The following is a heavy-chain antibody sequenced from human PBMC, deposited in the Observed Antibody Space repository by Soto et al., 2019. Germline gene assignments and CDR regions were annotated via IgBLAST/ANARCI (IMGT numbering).Heavy chain of an antibody. V-gene: IGHV3-43*01. D-gene: IGHD6-13*01. CDR3: AKPLSAAGSASYFDL. J-gene: IGHJ2*01. CDR2: ISWDGGST. Sequence: EVQLVESGGVVVQPGGSLRLSCAASGFTFDDYTMHWVRQAPGKGLEWVSLISWDGGSTYYADSVKGRFTISRDNSKNSLYLQMNSLRTEDTALYYGAKPLSAAGSASYFDLWGRGTLVTVSS. CDR1: GFTFDDYT.